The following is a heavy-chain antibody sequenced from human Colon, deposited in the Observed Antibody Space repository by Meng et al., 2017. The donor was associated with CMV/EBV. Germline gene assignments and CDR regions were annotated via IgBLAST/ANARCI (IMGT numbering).Heavy chain of an antibody. CDR1: GYTLTSYD. CDR2: MNPNSGNT. J-gene: IGHJ5*02. Sequence: ASVKVSCKASGYTLTSYDINWVRQATGQGLEWMGWMNPNSGNTGYAQKFQGRVTMTRNTSISTAYMELSSLRSEDTAVYYCARGRGIAARRWFDPWGQGTLVTVSS. CDR3: ARGRGIAARRWFDP. V-gene: IGHV1-8*01. D-gene: IGHD6-6*01.